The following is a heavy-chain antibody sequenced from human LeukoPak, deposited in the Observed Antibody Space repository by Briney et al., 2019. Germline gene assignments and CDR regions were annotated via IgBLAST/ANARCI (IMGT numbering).Heavy chain of an antibody. CDR1: GYTFTSYD. CDR3: ARGTTRRKGDYVVY. J-gene: IGHJ4*02. V-gene: IGHV1-8*01. CDR2: MNPNNGNT. Sequence: GASVKVSCKASGYTFTSYDINWVRQATGQGLEWMGWMNPNNGNTGYAQKFQGRVTMTRNTSISTAYMELSSLRSEDTAVYYCARGTTRRKGDYVVYWGQGTLVTVSS. D-gene: IGHD1-1*01.